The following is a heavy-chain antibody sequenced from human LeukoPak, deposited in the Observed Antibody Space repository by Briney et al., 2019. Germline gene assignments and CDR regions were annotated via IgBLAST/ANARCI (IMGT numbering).Heavy chain of an antibody. CDR1: GGSISSGGYY. V-gene: IGHV4-31*03. J-gene: IGHJ3*02. Sequence: PSETLSLTCTVSGGSISSGGYYWSWIRQHPGKGLEWIGYIYYSGSTYYNPSLKGRVTISVDTSKNQFSLKLSSVTAADTAVYYCARRDDYVYDAFDIWGQGTMVTVSS. CDR3: ARRDDYVYDAFDI. CDR2: IYYSGST. D-gene: IGHD3-16*01.